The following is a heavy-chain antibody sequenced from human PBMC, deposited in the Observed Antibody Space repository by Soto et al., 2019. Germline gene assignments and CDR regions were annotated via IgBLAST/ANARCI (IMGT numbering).Heavy chain of an antibody. D-gene: IGHD3-10*01. CDR1: GGTFSSYT. J-gene: IGHJ5*02. Sequence: QVQLVQSGAEVKKPGSSVKVSCKASGGTFSSYTISWVRQAPGQGLEWMGRIIPILGIANYARKFQGRVTITADKSTSTAYMELSSLRSEDTAVYYCARDNTMVRGARGFDPWGQGTLVTVSS. CDR2: IIPILGIA. CDR3: ARDNTMVRGARGFDP. V-gene: IGHV1-69*08.